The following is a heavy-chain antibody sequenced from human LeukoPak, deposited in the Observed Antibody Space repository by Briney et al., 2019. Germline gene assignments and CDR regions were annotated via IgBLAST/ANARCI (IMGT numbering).Heavy chain of an antibody. CDR3: ARGVISTTSSSSLYYFDY. Sequence: PSETLSLTCAVYGGSFSGYYWSWLRQPPGKGLEWIGEINHSGSTNYNPSLKSRVTISVDTSKNQFSLKLSSVTAADTAVYYCARGVISTTSSSSLYYFDYWGQGTLVTVSS. J-gene: IGHJ4*02. V-gene: IGHV4-34*01. CDR2: INHSGST. CDR1: GGSFSGYY. D-gene: IGHD6-6*01.